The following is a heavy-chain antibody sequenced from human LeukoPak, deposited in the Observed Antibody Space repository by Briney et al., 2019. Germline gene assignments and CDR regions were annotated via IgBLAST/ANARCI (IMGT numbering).Heavy chain of an antibody. CDR3: AKEDLSSSRYYFEN. D-gene: IGHD6-6*01. Sequence: GGSLRLSCAASGFDFSNCAMSWVRQAPEMGLEWVSATTPAGAGTYYADSVKGRFTISRDNAKNTLYLHMNSLRAEDTAVYYCAKEDLSSSRYYFENWGQGALVTVSS. CDR2: TTPAGAGT. V-gene: IGHV3-23*01. J-gene: IGHJ4*02. CDR1: GFDFSNCA.